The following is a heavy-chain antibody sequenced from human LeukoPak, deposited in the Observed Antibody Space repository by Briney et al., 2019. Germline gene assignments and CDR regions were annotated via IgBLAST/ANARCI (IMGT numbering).Heavy chain of an antibody. J-gene: IGHJ4*02. CDR1: GFTFSNNA. Sequence: GGSLRLSCAASGFTFSNNAMSWVRQAPGKGLEWVSATSTSGGSAYYADSMKGRFTISRDNSKNTLYLQMDSLRADDTAVYYCARYSGSYYPPAWDLWGQGTLVTVSS. CDR3: ARYSGSYYPPAWDL. CDR2: TSTSGGSA. V-gene: IGHV3-23*01. D-gene: IGHD1-26*01.